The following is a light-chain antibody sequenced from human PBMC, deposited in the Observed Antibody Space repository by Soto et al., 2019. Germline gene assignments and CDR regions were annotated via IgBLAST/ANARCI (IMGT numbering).Light chain of an antibody. J-gene: IGKJ4*01. V-gene: IGKV1-39*01. CDR1: QSISSY. Sequence: DIQMTQSPSSLSASVGDRVTITCRASQSISSYLYWYQQKPGKVPKLLIYEASSLQSGVPSRFSGSGSGTDFTLTISSLQPEDFATYYCQQSYSTPLTFGGGTKVEIK. CDR2: EAS. CDR3: QQSYSTPLT.